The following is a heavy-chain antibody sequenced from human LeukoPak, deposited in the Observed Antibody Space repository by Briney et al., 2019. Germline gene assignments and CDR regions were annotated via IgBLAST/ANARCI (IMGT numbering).Heavy chain of an antibody. J-gene: IGHJ4*02. D-gene: IGHD2-2*01. CDR1: GYTFTRYG. V-gene: IGHV1-18*01. CDR3: ARDNSDISDCSSASCFHFNY. Sequence: GASVKVSCKASGYTFTRYGITWVRQAPGQGLEWMGWISAYNGNTNYAHKVQGRVTMTTDTSTSTAYMELRSLSSDDTAVYYCARDNSDISDCSSASCFHFNYWGQGTLVTVSS. CDR2: ISAYNGNT.